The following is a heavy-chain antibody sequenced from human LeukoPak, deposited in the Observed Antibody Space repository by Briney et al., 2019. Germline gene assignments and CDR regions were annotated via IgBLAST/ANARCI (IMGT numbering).Heavy chain of an antibody. D-gene: IGHD2-15*01. CDR2: IIPIFGTA. CDR3: AREGTDCSGGSCYVTFDY. CDR1: GGTFSSYA. J-gene: IGHJ4*02. Sequence: ASVRVSCKASGGTFSSYAISWVRQAPGQGLEWMGGIIPIFGTANYAQKFQGRVTITADKSTSTAYMELSSLRSEDTAVYYCAREGTDCSGGSCYVTFDYWGQGTLVTVSS. V-gene: IGHV1-69*06.